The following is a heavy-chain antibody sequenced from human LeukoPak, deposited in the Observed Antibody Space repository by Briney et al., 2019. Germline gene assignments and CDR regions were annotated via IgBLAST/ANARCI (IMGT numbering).Heavy chain of an antibody. V-gene: IGHV3-7*05. D-gene: IGHD2-8*01. CDR1: GFTFSSYW. J-gene: IGHJ3*02. CDR2: INQDGSEK. Sequence: GGSLRLSCVASGFTFSSYWVAWVRQAPGTGLGLSANINQDGSEKNYVASVRGPFPTTRHNAKTSLCLQINSMRAEDTAVYYCARDRGYSTIDMWGQGTMVTVSS. CDR3: ARDRGYSTIDM.